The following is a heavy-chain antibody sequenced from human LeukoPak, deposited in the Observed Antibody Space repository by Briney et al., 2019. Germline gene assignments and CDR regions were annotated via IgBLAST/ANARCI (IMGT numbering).Heavy chain of an antibody. D-gene: IGHD4-17*01. CDR3: ARGLNLYGDYVADYYYYMDV. Sequence: VKVSCKASGYTFTSYGISWVRQAPGQGLEWMGWISAYNGNTNYAQKLQGRVTMTTDTSTSTAYMELRSLRSDDTAVYYCARGLNLYGDYVADYYYYMDVWGKGTTVTVSS. CDR2: ISAYNGNT. J-gene: IGHJ6*03. V-gene: IGHV1-18*01. CDR1: GYTFTSYG.